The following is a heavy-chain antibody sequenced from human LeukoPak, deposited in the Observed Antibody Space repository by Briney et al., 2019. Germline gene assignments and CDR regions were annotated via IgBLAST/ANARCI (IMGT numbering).Heavy chain of an antibody. Sequence: SETLSLTCTVSGGSISSSSYYWGWIRQPPGKGLEWIGSIYYSGSTYYNPSLKSRVTISVDTSKNQFSLKLTSVTAADTAVYYCARVYGSGYDFRGAFDIWGQGTMVTVSS. J-gene: IGHJ3*02. CDR3: ARVYGSGYDFRGAFDI. D-gene: IGHD5-12*01. V-gene: IGHV4-39*07. CDR1: GGSISSSSYY. CDR2: IYYSGST.